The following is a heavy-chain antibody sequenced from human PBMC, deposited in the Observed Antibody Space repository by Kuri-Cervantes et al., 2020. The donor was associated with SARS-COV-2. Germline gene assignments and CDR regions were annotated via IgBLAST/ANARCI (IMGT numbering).Heavy chain of an antibody. D-gene: IGHD6-13*01. Sequence: SETLSLTCAGYGGSFSGYYWSWIRQPPGKGLEWIGYIYYSGSTYYNPSLKSRVTISVDTSKNQFSLKLSSVTAADTAVYYCARDSSSWDYYFDYWGQGTLVTVSS. V-gene: IGHV4-34*09. CDR1: GGSFSGYY. CDR2: IYYSGST. CDR3: ARDSSSWDYYFDY. J-gene: IGHJ4*02.